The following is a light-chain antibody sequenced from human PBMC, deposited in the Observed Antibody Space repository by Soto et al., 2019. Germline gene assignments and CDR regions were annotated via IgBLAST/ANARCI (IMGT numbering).Light chain of an antibody. CDR2: AAS. CDR3: HQYYNRPPWT. CDR1: HCISSY. J-gene: IGKJ1*01. V-gene: IGKV1-9*01. Sequence: IQLTQYPSIPSASLGSRVTITCRSSHCISSYLAWYQQKPGKAPKLLIYAASTMQSGVPSRFSGSGSGTEFTLTISSLQPEDSATYYCHQYYNRPPWTFGQGTKVDIK.